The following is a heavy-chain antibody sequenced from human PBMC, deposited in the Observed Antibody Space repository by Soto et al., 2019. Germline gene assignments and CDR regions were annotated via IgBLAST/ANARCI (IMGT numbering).Heavy chain of an antibody. CDR1: VCTFSSYA. Sequence: SVKVSCKASVCTFSSYAISWVRLAPGQGLEWMGGIIPIFGTANYAQKFQGRVTITADDSTSTAYMELSSLRSEDTAVYYCARGMTGYYPPHYYYGMDVWGQGTTVTVSS. V-gene: IGHV1-69*13. J-gene: IGHJ6*02. CDR3: ARGMTGYYPPHYYYGMDV. D-gene: IGHD3-9*01. CDR2: IIPIFGTA.